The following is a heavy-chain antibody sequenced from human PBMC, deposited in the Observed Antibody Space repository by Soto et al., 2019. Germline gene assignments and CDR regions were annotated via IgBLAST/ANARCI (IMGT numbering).Heavy chain of an antibody. CDR3: ARASSVVVVADDNWFDP. CDR1: GYTFTSYD. CDR2: MNPNSGNT. Sequence: QVQLVQSGAEVKKPGASVKVSCKASGYTFTSYDINWVRQATGQGLEWMGWMNPNSGNTGYAQKFKGRVTMTRNTAISTAYMELSSLRSEDTAVYYCARASSVVVVADDNWFDPWGQGTLVTVSS. J-gene: IGHJ5*02. D-gene: IGHD2-15*01. V-gene: IGHV1-8*01.